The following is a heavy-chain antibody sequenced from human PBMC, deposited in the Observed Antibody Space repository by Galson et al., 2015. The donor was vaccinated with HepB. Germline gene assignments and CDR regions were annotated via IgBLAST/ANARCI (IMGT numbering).Heavy chain of an antibody. CDR2: INHSGST. J-gene: IGHJ4*02. Sequence: ETLSLTCAVYGGSFSGHYWSWIRQPPGKGLEWIGEINHSGSTNYNPSLKSRVTISVDTSKNQFSLKLSSVTAADTAVYYCARRWLAHALGYWGQGTLVTVSS. CDR1: GGSFSGHY. V-gene: IGHV4-34*01. CDR3: ARRWLAHALGY. D-gene: IGHD6-19*01.